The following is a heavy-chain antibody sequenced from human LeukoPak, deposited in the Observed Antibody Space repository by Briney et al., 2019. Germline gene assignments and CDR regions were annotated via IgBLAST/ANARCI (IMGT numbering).Heavy chain of an antibody. CDR2: IYYSGST. V-gene: IGHV4-59*08. D-gene: IGHD6-6*01. CDR1: GGSISSYY. CDR3: ARASASSSSNWFDH. J-gene: IGHJ5*02. Sequence: SETLSLTCTVSGGSISSYYWSWIRQPPGKGLEWIGYIYYSGSTNYNPSLKSRVTISVDTSKNQFSLKLSSVTAADTAVYYCARASASSSSNWFDHWGQGTLVTVSS.